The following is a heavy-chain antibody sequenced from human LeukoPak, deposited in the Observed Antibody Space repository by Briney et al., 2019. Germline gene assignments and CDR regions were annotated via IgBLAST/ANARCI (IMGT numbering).Heavy chain of an antibody. D-gene: IGHD2/OR15-2a*01. CDR3: ARQGTFMATGYYYYYMDV. CDR2: IYPGDSDA. CDR1: GYSFPIYW. Sequence: GESPKISCKGSGYSFPIYWIAWVRQMPGKGLEWMGIIYPGDSDARYSPSFQGQVTISADKSISTAYLQWNILKASDTAMYYCARQGTFMATGYYYYYMDVWGKGTTVTVSS. J-gene: IGHJ6*03. V-gene: IGHV5-51*01.